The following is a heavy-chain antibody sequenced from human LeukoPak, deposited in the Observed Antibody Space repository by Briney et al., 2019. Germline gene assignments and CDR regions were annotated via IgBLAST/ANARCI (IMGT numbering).Heavy chain of an antibody. J-gene: IGHJ5*02. CDR3: AKDSLVVPTIVVVPAALVNWFDP. D-gene: IGHD2-2*01. CDR2: ISYDGSNK. CDR1: GFTFSSYA. Sequence: GGSLRLSCAASGFTFSSYAMHWVRQAPGKGLEWVAVISYDGSNKYYADSVKGRFTISRDNSKNTLYLQMNSLRAEDTAVYYCAKDSLVVPTIVVVPAALVNWFDPWGQGTLVTVSS. V-gene: IGHV3-30-3*01.